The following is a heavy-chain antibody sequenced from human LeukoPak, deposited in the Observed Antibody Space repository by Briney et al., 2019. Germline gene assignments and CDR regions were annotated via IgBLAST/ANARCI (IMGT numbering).Heavy chain of an antibody. CDR2: INWNGGST. D-gene: IGHD2-15*01. V-gene: IGHV3-20*04. J-gene: IGHJ4*02. CDR3: ARSPGYSSGKKYYFDY. CDR1: GFIFDDYD. Sequence: PGGSLRLSCAASGFIFDDYDMNWVRQAPGKGLEWVSGINWNGGSTGYADSVKGRFTISRDNAKNSLYLQMNSLRAEDTALYYCARSPGYSSGKKYYFDYWGQGTLVTVA.